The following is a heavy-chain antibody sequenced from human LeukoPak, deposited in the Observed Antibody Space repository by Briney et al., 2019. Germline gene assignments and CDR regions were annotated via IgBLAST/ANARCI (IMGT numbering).Heavy chain of an antibody. CDR1: GVSISSSNSY. D-gene: IGHD6-19*01. V-gene: IGHV4-39*01. CDR3: ARRRGWVDY. CDR2: IYCSGNT. J-gene: IGHJ4*02. Sequence: SETLSPTCAVSGVSISSSNSYWGWIRQPPGKGLEWIGSIYCSGNTYYNASLKSRVTISVDTSKNQFSLKVTSVTAADTAVYYCARRRGWVDYWGQGALVTVSS.